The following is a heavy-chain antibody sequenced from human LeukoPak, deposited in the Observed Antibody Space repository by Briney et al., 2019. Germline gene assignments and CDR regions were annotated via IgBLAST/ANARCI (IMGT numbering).Heavy chain of an antibody. CDR2: IYHSGYT. Sequence: SQTLSLTCTVSGASISGSNYYWSWIRQPPGKGLEWIGYIYHSGYTYYNSSLNSRLAISVDTSKNQFSLKLTSVTVADTAVYYCARLTQGWVCSSTGCSSDVWGQGTTVTVSS. D-gene: IGHD2-2*01. CDR3: ARLTQGWVCSSTGCSSDV. J-gene: IGHJ6*02. V-gene: IGHV4-30-4*01. CDR1: GASISGSNYY.